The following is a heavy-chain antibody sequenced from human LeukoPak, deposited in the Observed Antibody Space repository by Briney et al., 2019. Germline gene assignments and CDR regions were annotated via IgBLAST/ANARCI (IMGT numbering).Heavy chain of an antibody. V-gene: IGHV3-23*01. CDR2: ISGSGGST. J-gene: IGHJ4*02. Sequence: GGSLRLSCAASGFTVSSNYMSWVRQAPGKGLEWVSAISGSGGSTYYADSVKGRFTISRDNSKNTLYLQMNSLRAEDTAVYYCAKGARLRVSCDYWGQGTLVTVSS. D-gene: IGHD3-16*01. CDR3: AKGARLRVSCDY. CDR1: GFTVSSNY.